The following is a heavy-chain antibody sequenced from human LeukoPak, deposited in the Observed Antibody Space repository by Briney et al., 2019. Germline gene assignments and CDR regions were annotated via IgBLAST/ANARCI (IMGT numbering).Heavy chain of an antibody. CDR2: IHHSGST. Sequence: SETLSLTCTVSGGSISSYYWSWIRQPPGKGLEWIGYIHHSGSTNYNPSFKSRVTISVDTSKKQFSLKLNSVTAADTAVYYCARGAAAAIWGQGTMVKVSS. J-gene: IGHJ3*02. V-gene: IGHV4-59*01. D-gene: IGHD6-13*01. CDR3: ARGAAAAI. CDR1: GGSISSYY.